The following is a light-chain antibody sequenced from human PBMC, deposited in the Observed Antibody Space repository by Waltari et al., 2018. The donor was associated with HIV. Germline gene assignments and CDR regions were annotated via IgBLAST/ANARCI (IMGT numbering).Light chain of an antibody. V-gene: IGLV2-11*01. CDR1: SRYVNIYHH. J-gene: IGLJ3*02. CDR3: CSYAGSNIHWV. Sequence: QSALTQPRSVSGSPGQSVTISCPGTSRYVNIYHHVSWYQHRPGDAPKLVIFGVNKRPSGVPDRFSGSNSGNTASLTISGLQAEDEGHYYCCSYAGSNIHWVFGGGTKLTVL. CDR2: GVN.